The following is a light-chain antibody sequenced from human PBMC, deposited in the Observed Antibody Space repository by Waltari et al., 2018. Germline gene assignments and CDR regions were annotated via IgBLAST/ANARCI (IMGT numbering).Light chain of an antibody. V-gene: IGLV4-69*01. CDR2: VNSDGSH. CDR1: SGHSTNV. Sequence: QLVLTQSPSASASLGASVKLTCTLSSGHSTNVIAWLQKRPERGPRYLMKVNSDGSHNKGDGIPDRFSGSSSGAEHYLTISSRQSEDEADYYCQTGGHGTGVFGGGTKLTVL. CDR3: QTGGHGTGV. J-gene: IGLJ3*02.